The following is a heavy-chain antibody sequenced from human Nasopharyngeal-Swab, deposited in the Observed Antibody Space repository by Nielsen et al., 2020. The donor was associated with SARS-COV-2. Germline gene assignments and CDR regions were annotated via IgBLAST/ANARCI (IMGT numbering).Heavy chain of an antibody. CDR2: VYTSGST. CDR1: GVSISGYF. CDR3: ARSGTTKYGLDV. J-gene: IGHJ6*01. V-gene: IGHV4-4*07. Sequence: SETLSLTCRVSGVSISGYFLSWIRQPAGQGLEWIGRVYTSGSTNYNPSLKSRVTISIDMSKNQFSLELRSVTAADTAFYYCARSGTTKYGLDVWGQGTTVIVSS. D-gene: IGHD1-1*01.